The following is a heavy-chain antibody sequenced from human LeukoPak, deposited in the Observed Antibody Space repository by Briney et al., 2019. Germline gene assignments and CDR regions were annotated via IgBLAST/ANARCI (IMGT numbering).Heavy chain of an antibody. V-gene: IGHV1-2*02. D-gene: IGHD6-19*01. CDR1: GYTLTGYY. CDR2: INPNSGDI. CDR3: ARDPHTSGWYGIGDY. Sequence: ASVKVSCKASGYTLTGYYMHWVRQAPGQGLEWMGRINPNSGDIKYAQKFQGRVTMTRDTSISTAYMELSRLTSDDTAVYYCARDPHTSGWYGIGDYWGQGTLVTVSS. J-gene: IGHJ4*02.